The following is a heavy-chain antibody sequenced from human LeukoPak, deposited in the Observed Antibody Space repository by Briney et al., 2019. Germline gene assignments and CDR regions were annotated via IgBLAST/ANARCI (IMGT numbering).Heavy chain of an antibody. CDR3: ALPPVIGTSTYYFDY. CDR2: IIPMFAAA. V-gene: IGHV1-69*13. D-gene: IGHD3-16*02. J-gene: IGHJ4*02. Sequence: ASVKISCKASGGTFSTFAISWVRQAPGQGLEWMGGIIPMFAAANYPQKFQGRLTIIADESTSSAHMELTSLRAEDTAIYYCALPPVIGTSTYYFDYWGQGTLVTVSS. CDR1: GGTFSTFA.